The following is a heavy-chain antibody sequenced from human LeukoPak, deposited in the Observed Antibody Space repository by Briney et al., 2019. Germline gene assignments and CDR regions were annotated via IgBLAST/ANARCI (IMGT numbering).Heavy chain of an antibody. J-gene: IGHJ5*02. CDR3: ARVLTMVRGVIIWEGQAGFDP. CDR2: IYSGGST. CDR1: GFTFSSYE. D-gene: IGHD3-10*01. Sequence: GGSLRLSCAASGFTFSSYEMNWVRQAPGKGLEWVSVIYSGGSTYYADSVKGRFTISRDNSKNTLYLQMNSLRAEDTAVYYCARVLTMVRGVIIWEGQAGFDPWGQGTLVTVSS. V-gene: IGHV3-66*01.